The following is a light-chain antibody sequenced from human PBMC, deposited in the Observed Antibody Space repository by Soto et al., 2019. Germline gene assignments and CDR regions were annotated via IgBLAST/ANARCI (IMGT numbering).Light chain of an antibody. CDR2: RAS. J-gene: IGKJ5*01. V-gene: IGKV4-1*01. CDR3: QQYYTGIA. CDR1: QSVLHSSNNENS. Sequence: DVVMTQSPDSLAVSLGEGATINFTSSQSVLHSSNNENSVAWYQQKAGQRPKLLIYRASIRESGVPDRFSGSGSGTDFTLTISSLQAEDVAVYYCQQYYTGIAFGQGTRLEIK.